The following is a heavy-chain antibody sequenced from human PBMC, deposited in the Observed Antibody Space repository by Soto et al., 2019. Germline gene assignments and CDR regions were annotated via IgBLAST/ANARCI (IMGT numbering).Heavy chain of an antibody. CDR1: GFTFSSYA. V-gene: IGHV3-30-3*01. CDR3: AREAVVLVPAATSYYYYGMDV. D-gene: IGHD2-2*01. CDR2: ISYDGSNK. J-gene: IGHJ6*02. Sequence: GGSLRLSCAASGFTFSSYAMHWVRQAPGKGLEWVAVISYDGSNKYYADSVKGRFTISRDNSKNTLYLQMNSLRAEDTAVYYCAREAVVLVPAATSYYYYGMDVWGQGTTVTVSS.